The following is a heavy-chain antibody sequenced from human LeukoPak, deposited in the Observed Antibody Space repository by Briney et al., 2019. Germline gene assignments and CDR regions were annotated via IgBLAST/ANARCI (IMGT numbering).Heavy chain of an antibody. J-gene: IGHJ4*02. V-gene: IGHV1-24*01. CDR2: FDPEDGET. D-gene: IGHD2-2*02. CDR3: ANAAYCSSTSCYTIPYDY. Sequence: ASVKVSCKVSGYTLTELSMHWVRQAPGKGLEWMGGFDPEDGETIYAQKFQGGVTMTEDTSTDTAYMELSSLRSEDTAVYYCANAAYCSSTSCYTIPYDYWGQGTLVTVSS. CDR1: GYTLTELS.